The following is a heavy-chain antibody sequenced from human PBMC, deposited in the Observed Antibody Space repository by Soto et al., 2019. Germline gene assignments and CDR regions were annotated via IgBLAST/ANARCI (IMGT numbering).Heavy chain of an antibody. J-gene: IGHJ4*02. V-gene: IGHV4-59*01. CDR1: GASFRSYC. CDR2: VYYSGYT. Sequence: SETLLLTSSVSGASFRSYCLSWIRPPPGKGLEWIGYVYYSGYTNYNPSLRSRVAMSVDTSKNQFSLKLTSVTAADTAVYYCARDAPDCSSGTCYSAYFDLWGQGTLVTVSS. CDR3: ARDAPDCSSGTCYSAYFDL. D-gene: IGHD2-15*01.